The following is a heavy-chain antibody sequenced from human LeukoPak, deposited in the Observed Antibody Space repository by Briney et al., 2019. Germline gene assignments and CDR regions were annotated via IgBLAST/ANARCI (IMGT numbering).Heavy chain of an antibody. V-gene: IGHV4-4*09. CDR3: ARHPAVTKYNWFDP. J-gene: IGHJ5*02. CDR2: IYTSGST. CDR1: GGTISSYY. Sequence: PSETLSLTCPVSGGTISSYYWSWIRQPPGKGLEWIGYIYTSGSTNYNPSLKSRVTISVDTSKNQFSLKLSSVTAADTAVYYCARHPAVTKYNWFDPWGQGTLVTVSS. D-gene: IGHD4-17*01.